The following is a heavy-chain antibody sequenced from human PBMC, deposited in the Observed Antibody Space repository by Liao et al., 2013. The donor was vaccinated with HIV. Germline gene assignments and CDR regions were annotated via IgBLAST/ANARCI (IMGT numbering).Heavy chain of an antibody. CDR3: ARDFYDSSGYLDAFDI. CDR2: IYYSGST. D-gene: IGHD3-22*01. Sequence: QMQESGPGLVKTSETLSLTCTVSGGSISSYYWSWIRQPPGKGLEWIGYIYYSGSTNYNPSLKSRVTISVDTSKNQFSLKLSSVTAADTAVYYCARDFYDSSGYLDAFDIWGQGTMVTVSS. J-gene: IGHJ3*02. CDR1: GGSISSYY. V-gene: IGHV4-59*01.